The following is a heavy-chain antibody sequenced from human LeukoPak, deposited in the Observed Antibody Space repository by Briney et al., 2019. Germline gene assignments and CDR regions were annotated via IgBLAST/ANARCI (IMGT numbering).Heavy chain of an antibody. CDR1: GNSFISFA. Sequence: SGNSFISFAISWVRQAPGQGLEWMGWISAYYGTTNYAQKFKGRVTMTTDTSTSTVYMELRSLRSDDTAVYYCARDGRGSRSSWFDPWGQGTLVIVSS. CDR2: ISAYYGTT. CDR3: ARDGRGSRSSWFDP. J-gene: IGHJ5*02. V-gene: IGHV1-18*01. D-gene: IGHD3-10*01.